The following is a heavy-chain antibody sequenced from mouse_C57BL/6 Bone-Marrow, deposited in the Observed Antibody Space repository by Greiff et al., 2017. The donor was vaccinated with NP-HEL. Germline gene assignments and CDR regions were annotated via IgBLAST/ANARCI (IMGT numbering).Heavy chain of an antibody. V-gene: IGHV2-2*01. CDR3: ARNSVYYGYAWFAY. Sequence: VQLQESGPGLVQPSQSLSITCTVSGFSLTSYGVHWVRQSPGKGLEWLGGIWSGGSTDNNAAFISRLSISKDNSKSQVFFKMNSLQADDTAIYYCARNSVYYGYAWFAYWGQGTLVTVSA. D-gene: IGHD2-2*01. J-gene: IGHJ3*01. CDR2: IWSGGST. CDR1: GFSLTSYG.